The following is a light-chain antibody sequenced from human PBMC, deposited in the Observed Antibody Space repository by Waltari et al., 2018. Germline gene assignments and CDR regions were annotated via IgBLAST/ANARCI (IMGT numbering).Light chain of an antibody. J-gene: IGKJ1*01. V-gene: IGKV3-20*01. CDR1: QSVRSSY. CDR3: QQYGSSTGT. CDR2: SAS. Sequence: EIVLTQSPGTLSLSPGERGTLSCRASQSVRSSYVAWYQMKPGQAPRLLIHSASSRAIGIPDRFIGSGSGTDFTLSISRLEPEDSAVYYWQQYGSSTGTFGQGTKVEIK.